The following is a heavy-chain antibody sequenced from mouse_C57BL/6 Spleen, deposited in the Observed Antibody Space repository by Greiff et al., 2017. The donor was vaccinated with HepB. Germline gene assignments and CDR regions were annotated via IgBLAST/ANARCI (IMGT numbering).Heavy chain of an antibody. D-gene: IGHD1-1*02. J-gene: IGHJ2*01. CDR2: INPGSGGT. CDR3: AIGGIYYFDY. V-gene: IGHV1-54*01. CDR1: GYAFTNYL. Sequence: QVQLQQSGAELVRPGTSVKVSCKASGYAFTNYLIEWVKQRPGQGLEWIGVINPGSGGTNYNEKFKGKATLTADKSSSTAYMQLSSLTSEDSAVYFCAIGGIYYFDYWGQGTTLTVSS.